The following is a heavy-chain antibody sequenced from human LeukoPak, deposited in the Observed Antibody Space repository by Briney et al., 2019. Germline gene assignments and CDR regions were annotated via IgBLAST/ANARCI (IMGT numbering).Heavy chain of an antibody. CDR2: ISSSSSTI. Sequence: GGSLRLSCAASGFTLSSYSMNWVRQAPGKGLEWVSYISSSSSTIYYADSVKGRFTISRDNAKNSLYLQMNSLRAEDTAVYYCARGTYYYDSSGFDYWGQGTLVTVSS. D-gene: IGHD3-22*01. V-gene: IGHV3-48*01. CDR3: ARGTYYYDSSGFDY. J-gene: IGHJ4*02. CDR1: GFTLSSYS.